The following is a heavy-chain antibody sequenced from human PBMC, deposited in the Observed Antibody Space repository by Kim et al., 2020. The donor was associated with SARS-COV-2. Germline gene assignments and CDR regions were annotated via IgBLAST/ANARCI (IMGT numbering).Heavy chain of an antibody. Sequence: SVKVSCKASGGTFSSYAISWVRQAPGQGLEWMGGIIPIFGTANYAQKFQGRVTITADESTSTAYMELSSLRSEDTAVYYCVCRGRITMVRGVLDYWGQGTLVTVSS. CDR3: VCRGRITMVRGVLDY. CDR2: IIPIFGTA. D-gene: IGHD3-10*01. V-gene: IGHV1-69*13. J-gene: IGHJ4*02. CDR1: GGTFSSYA.